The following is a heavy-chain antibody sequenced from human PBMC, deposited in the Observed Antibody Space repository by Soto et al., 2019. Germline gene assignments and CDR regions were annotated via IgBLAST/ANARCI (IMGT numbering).Heavy chain of an antibody. Sequence: PGGSLRLSCAASGFTFSSYAMSWVRQAPGKGLEWVSAISGSGGSTYYADSVKGRFTTSRDNSKNTLYLQMNSLRAEDTAVYYCAKYEWVTIFGVVSLYYYYGMDVWGQGTTVTVSS. D-gene: IGHD3-3*01. CDR2: ISGSGGST. J-gene: IGHJ6*02. CDR1: GFTFSSYA. CDR3: AKYEWVTIFGVVSLYYYYGMDV. V-gene: IGHV3-23*01.